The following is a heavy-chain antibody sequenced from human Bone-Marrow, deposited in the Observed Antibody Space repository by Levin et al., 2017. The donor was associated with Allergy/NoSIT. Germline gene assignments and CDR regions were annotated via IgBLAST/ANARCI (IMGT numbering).Heavy chain of an antibody. CDR1: GFTFSDHY. D-gene: IGHD5-12*01. J-gene: IGHJ3*01. CDR2: SRNKANSYTT. Sequence: GGSLRLSCAASGFTFSDHYMEWFRQAPGKGLEWVGRSRNKANSYTTEYAAAVKGRFTISRDDSKNSLYLQMNSLKTEDTAVYYCAREAAYSGDDDAFDFWGQGTMVTVSS. V-gene: IGHV3-72*01. CDR3: AREAAYSGDDDAFDF.